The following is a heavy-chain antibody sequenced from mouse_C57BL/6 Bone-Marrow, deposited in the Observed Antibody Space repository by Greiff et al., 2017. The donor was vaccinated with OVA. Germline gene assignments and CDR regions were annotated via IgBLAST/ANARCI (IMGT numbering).Heavy chain of an antibody. J-gene: IGHJ4*01. Sequence: VQLQQSGAELVRPGASVKLSCTASGFNIKDDYMHWVKQRPEQGLEWIGWIDPENGDTEYASKVQGKATITADTSSNTAYLQLSSLTSEDTAVYYCTTPITTVVATDAMDYWGQGTSVTVSS. CDR1: GFNIKDDY. CDR2: IDPENGDT. V-gene: IGHV14-4*01. D-gene: IGHD1-1*01. CDR3: TTPITTVVATDAMDY.